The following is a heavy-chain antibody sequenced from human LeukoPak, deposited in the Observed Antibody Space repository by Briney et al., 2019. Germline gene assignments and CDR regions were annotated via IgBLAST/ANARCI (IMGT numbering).Heavy chain of an antibody. J-gene: IGHJ5*02. V-gene: IGHV1-2*02. Sequence: ASVKVSCKASGYTFTGHSMYWVRQAPGQGLEWMGWIKPNSGGTNYAQKFQGRVTMTRDTSISTAYMELSRLRSDDTAVYYCARGGRGVIGNYNWFDPWGQGTLVTVSS. D-gene: IGHD3-16*02. CDR1: GYTFTGHS. CDR3: ARGGRGVIGNYNWFDP. CDR2: IKPNSGGT.